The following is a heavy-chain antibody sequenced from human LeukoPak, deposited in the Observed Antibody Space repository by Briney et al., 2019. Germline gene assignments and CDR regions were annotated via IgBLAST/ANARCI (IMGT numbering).Heavy chain of an antibody. D-gene: IGHD5-12*01. Sequence: SQTLSLTCTVSGGSISSGDYYWSWIRQPPGKGLEWIGYIYYSGSTNYNPSLKSRVTISVDTSKNQFSLKLSSVTAADTAVYYCARARGYGRLDYWGQGTLVTVSS. CDR1: GGSISSGDYY. J-gene: IGHJ4*02. CDR3: ARARGYGRLDY. CDR2: IYYSGST. V-gene: IGHV4-61*08.